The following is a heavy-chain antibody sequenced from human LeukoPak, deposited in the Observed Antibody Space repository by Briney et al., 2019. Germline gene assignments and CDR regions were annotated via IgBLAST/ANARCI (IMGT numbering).Heavy chain of an antibody. D-gene: IGHD6-13*01. CDR1: GFTFSSYG. Sequence: GRSLRLSCAASGFTFSSYGMHWVRQAPGKGLEWVAVISYDGSNKYYADSVKGRFTISRDNSKNTLYLQMNSLRAEDTAVYYCAKELAAVGTYYYYGMDVWGQGTTVTVSS. CDR3: AKELAAVGTYYYYGMDV. V-gene: IGHV3-30*18. J-gene: IGHJ6*02. CDR2: ISYDGSNK.